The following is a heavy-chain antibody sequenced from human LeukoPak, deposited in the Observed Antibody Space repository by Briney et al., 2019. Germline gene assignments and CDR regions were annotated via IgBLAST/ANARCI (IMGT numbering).Heavy chain of an antibody. CDR2: IYYSGST. CDR3: ARETSQKGAHYMDV. CDR1: GGSISSYY. V-gene: IGHV4-59*01. J-gene: IGHJ6*03. Sequence: SETLSLTCTVSGGSISSYYWSWIRQPPGKGLKWIGYIYYSGSTSYSPSLRSRVTISVDTSKNQFSLKLSSVTAADTAVYYCARETSQKGAHYMDVWGKGDHGRRLL. D-gene: IGHD3-16*01.